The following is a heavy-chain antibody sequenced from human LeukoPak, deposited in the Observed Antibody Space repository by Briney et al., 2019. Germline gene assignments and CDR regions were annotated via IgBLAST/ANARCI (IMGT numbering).Heavy chain of an antibody. J-gene: IGHJ4*02. CDR1: GYTFTSYG. CDR3: ARDSPLDIVVVPAAEYGDY. CDR2: ISAYNGNT. Sequence: GASVKVSCKASGYTFTSYGISWVRQAPGQGLEWMGWISAYNGNTNYAQKLQGRVTMTTDTSTSTAYMELRSLRSDDTAVYYCARDSPLDIVVVPAAEYGDYWGQGTLVTVSS. V-gene: IGHV1-18*01. D-gene: IGHD2-2*01.